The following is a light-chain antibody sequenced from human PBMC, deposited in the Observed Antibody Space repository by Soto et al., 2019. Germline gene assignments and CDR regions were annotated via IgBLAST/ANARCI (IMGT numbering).Light chain of an antibody. J-gene: IGLJ1*01. V-gene: IGLV2-23*02. CDR2: EVS. CDR1: SSDVGTYDL. Sequence: QSVLTKPASVSGSPGQSITISCTGTSSDVGTYDLVSWYQQHPGKAPKLMIYEVSKRPSGVSNRFSGSKSGNTASLTISGLQAEDEADYHCCSYAVSSTYVFGTGTKVTVL. CDR3: CSYAVSSTYV.